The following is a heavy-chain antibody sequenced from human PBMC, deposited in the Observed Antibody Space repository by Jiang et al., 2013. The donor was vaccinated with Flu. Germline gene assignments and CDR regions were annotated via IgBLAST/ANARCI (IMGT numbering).Heavy chain of an antibody. J-gene: IGHJ3*02. CDR3: ARADYDSSGYYYVTGAFDI. V-gene: IGHV4-59*02. CDR1: GGSVSSYY. D-gene: IGHD3-22*01. Sequence: GLVKPSETLSLTCTVSGGSVSSYYWSWIRQPPGRGLECIGYIYYSGRTEYNPSLKSRVTISVDTSKNQFSLKLSSVTAADTAVYYCARADYDSSGYYYVTGAFDIWGQGTMVTVSS. CDR2: IYYSGRT.